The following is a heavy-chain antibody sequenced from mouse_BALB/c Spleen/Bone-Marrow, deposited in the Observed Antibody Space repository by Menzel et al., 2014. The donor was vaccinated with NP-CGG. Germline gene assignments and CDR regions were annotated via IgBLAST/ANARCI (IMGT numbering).Heavy chain of an antibody. CDR3: ARLGYYGGFAY. CDR2: INPDSSTI. CDR1: GFDSSRYW. V-gene: IGHV4-1*02. Sequence: EVQRVESGGGLVQPGGSLKLSCAASGFDSSRYWMSWVRQAPGKGLEWIGEINPDSSTINYTPSLKDKFIISRDNAKNTLYLQMSKVRSEDTALYYCARLGYYGGFAYWGQGTLVTVSA. D-gene: IGHD2-3*01. J-gene: IGHJ3*01.